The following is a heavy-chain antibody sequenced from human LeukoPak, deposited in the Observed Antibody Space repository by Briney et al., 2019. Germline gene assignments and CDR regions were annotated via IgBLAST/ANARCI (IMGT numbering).Heavy chain of an antibody. CDR3: AKGPLRGTAAAIDY. V-gene: IGHV3-30*04. CDR1: GLTFSSYA. D-gene: IGHD2-2*01. J-gene: IGHJ4*02. CDR2: ISYDGRNK. Sequence: PGGSLRLSCAASGLTFSSYAMHWVRRAPGKGLEWVAVISYDGRNKHYPDSVKGRFTISRDISTDTLWLQMDSLRTEDTAVYYCAKGPLRGTAAAIDYWGQGTLVTVSS.